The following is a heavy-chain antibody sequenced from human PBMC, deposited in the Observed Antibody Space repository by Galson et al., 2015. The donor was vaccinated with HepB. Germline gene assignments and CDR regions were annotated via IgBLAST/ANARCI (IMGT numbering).Heavy chain of an antibody. J-gene: IGHJ4*02. V-gene: IGHV4-34*01. CDR2: INHSGST. D-gene: IGHD6-6*01. CDR3: ARAVKQLGAVDY. CDR1: GGSFSGYY. Sequence: SETLSLTCAVYGGSFSGYYWSWIRQPPGKGLEWIGEINHSGSTNYNPSLKSRVTISVDTSKNQFSLKLSSVTAADMAVYYCARAVKQLGAVDYWGQGTLVTVSS.